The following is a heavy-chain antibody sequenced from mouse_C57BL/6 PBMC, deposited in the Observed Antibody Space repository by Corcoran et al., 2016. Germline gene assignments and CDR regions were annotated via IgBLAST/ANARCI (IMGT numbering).Heavy chain of an antibody. V-gene: IGHV3-6*01. J-gene: IGHJ4*01. Sequence: DVQLQESGPGLAKPSQSLSLTCSVTGYSITSGYYWNWIRQLPGNKLEWMGYISYDGSNNYNQSLKNRFSITRETSKNQFFLKFNSVTTEDTATYYCARGSTTVVATRTLYYAMDYWGQGTSVTVSS. D-gene: IGHD1-1*01. CDR2: ISYDGSN. CDR1: GYSITSGYY. CDR3: ARGSTTVVATRTLYYAMDY.